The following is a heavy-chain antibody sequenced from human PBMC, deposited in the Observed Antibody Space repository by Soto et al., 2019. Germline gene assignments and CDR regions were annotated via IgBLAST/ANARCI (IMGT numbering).Heavy chain of an antibody. J-gene: IGHJ4*02. CDR1: GFNFSDHY. D-gene: IGHD3-10*01. V-gene: IGHV3-11*05. CDR3: ARFALRGELHEDY. Sequence: QVQLVESGGGLVKPGESLRLSCAASGFNFSDHYMSWTRQAPGKGLEWIAYISPGSTYTNDADSVKGRFTISRDDAKNSLFLQMTSLSVEDTAVYYCARFALRGELHEDYWGQGTLVTVSS. CDR2: ISPGSTYT.